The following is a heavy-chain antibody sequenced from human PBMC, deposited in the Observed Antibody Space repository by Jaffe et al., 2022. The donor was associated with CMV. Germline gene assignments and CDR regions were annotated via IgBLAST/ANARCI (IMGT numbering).Heavy chain of an antibody. CDR1: GGSISSSSYY. CDR2: IYYSGST. J-gene: IGHJ4*02. V-gene: IGHV4-39*01. CDR3: ARRIGGTHRGLFDY. Sequence: QLQLQESGPGLVKPSETLSLTCTVSGGSISSSSYYWGWIRQPPGKGLEWIGSIYYSGSTYYNPSLKSRVTISVDTSKNQFSLKLSSVTAADTAVYYCARRIGGTHRGLFDYWGQGTLVTVSS. D-gene: IGHD1-26*01.